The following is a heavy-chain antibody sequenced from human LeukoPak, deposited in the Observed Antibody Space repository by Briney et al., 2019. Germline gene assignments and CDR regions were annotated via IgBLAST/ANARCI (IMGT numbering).Heavy chain of an antibody. CDR1: GFTFSSYA. Sequence: GGPLRLSCAASGFTFSSYAMHWVRNSPGKGREYVSSISSNGGSTYSANPVKGRFTISRDNPKTTLYLQMGSLRAEDMAVYYCASFSIAVAGTRGAFDIWGQGTMVTVSS. V-gene: IGHV3-64*01. J-gene: IGHJ3*02. CDR2: ISSNGGST. CDR3: ASFSIAVAGTRGAFDI. D-gene: IGHD6-19*01.